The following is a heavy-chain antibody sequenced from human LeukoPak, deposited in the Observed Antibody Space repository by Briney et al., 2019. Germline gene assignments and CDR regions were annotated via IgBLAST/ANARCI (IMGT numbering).Heavy chain of an antibody. Sequence: SETLSLTCAVYGGSFSGYYWSWIRQPPGKGLEWIGEINHSGSTYYNPSLKSRVTISVDTSKNQFSLKLSSVTATDTAVYYCARQHPYGGNSFDPWGQGTLVIVSS. D-gene: IGHD4-23*01. CDR3: ARQHPYGGNSFDP. CDR1: GGSFSGYY. V-gene: IGHV4-34*01. CDR2: INHSGST. J-gene: IGHJ5*02.